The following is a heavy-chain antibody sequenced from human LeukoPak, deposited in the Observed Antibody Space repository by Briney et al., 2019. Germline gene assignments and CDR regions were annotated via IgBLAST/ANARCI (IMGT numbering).Heavy chain of an antibody. CDR3: ARGRDRSKVGDR. Sequence: SETLSLTCALYVGSSYDDYCSCVSEPPGKGVEWGGEIHPSGIFYYNSSLLSRGATSIDTSKSPCSLSLTCGAASETPLYFCARGRDRSKVGDRWGQGSLVPVPS. V-gene: IGHV4-34*01. CDR1: VGSSYDDY. J-gene: IGHJ5*02. D-gene: IGHD2-15*01. CDR2: IHPSGIF.